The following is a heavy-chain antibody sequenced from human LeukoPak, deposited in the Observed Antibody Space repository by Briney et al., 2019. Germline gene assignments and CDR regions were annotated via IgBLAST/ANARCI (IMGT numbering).Heavy chain of an antibody. V-gene: IGHV4-30-2*01. CDR2: IYHSGST. CDR1: GGSISSGGYS. Sequence: PSETLSLTCTVSGGSISSGGYSWSWIRQPPGKGLEWIGYIYHSGSTYYNPSLKSRVTISVDRSKNQFSLKLSSVTAADTAVYYCARAEAHYGMDVWGQGTTVTVSS. J-gene: IGHJ6*02. CDR3: ARAEAHYGMDV.